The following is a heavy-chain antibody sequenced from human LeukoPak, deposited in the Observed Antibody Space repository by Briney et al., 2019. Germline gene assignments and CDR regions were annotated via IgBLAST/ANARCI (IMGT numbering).Heavy chain of an antibody. Sequence: PSETLSLTCTVSGGSISSNYWSWIRQPPGKGLELIGYIYYSGSTNYNPSLKSRVTISVDTSKNQFSLKLSSVTAADTAVYYCARDNRYSSGWYFDYWGQGTLVTVSS. D-gene: IGHD6-19*01. J-gene: IGHJ4*02. V-gene: IGHV4-59*01. CDR2: IYYSGST. CDR3: ARDNRYSSGWYFDY. CDR1: GGSISSNY.